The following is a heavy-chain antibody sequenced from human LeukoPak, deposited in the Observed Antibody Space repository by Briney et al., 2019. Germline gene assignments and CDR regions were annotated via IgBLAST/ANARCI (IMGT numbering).Heavy chain of an antibody. CDR1: GFTFNTYW. D-gene: IGHD2-15*01. CDR2: INQNGSEK. Sequence: GGSLRLSCAASGFTFNTYWMNWVRQAPGKGLEWVANINQNGSEKFYVDSVRGRFTISRDNAENSLYLQMTSLRAEDTAVYFCARVGGSWELILWGQGPLVTVS. J-gene: IGHJ4*02. V-gene: IGHV3-7*01. CDR3: ARVGGSWELIL.